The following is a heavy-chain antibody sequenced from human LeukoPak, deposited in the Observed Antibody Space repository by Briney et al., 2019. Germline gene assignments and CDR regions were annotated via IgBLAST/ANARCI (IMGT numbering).Heavy chain of an antibody. Sequence: GGSLRLSCAASGFTFSSYAMSWVRQAPGKGLEWGSSISGSGGSTYYADSVKDRFTISRDNSKNTLYLQMNSLRAEDTAVYYCAKDRCSSPSCYDDACDIWRQGTMVSVSS. CDR1: GFTFSSYA. CDR2: ISGSGGST. D-gene: IGHD2-2*01. J-gene: IGHJ3*02. CDR3: AKDRCSSPSCYDDACDI. V-gene: IGHV3-23*01.